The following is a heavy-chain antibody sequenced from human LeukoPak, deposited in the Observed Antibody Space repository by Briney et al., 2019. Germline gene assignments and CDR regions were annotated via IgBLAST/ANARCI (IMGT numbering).Heavy chain of an antibody. J-gene: IGHJ6*02. CDR2: ISGSGGST. D-gene: IGHD2-2*01. Sequence: GGSLRLSCAASGFTLSSYAMSWVRQAPGKGLEWVSAISGSGGSTYYADSVKGRFTISRDNSKNTLYLQMNSLRAEDTAVYYCAKADCSSTSCYPLDYYYYGMDVWGQGTTVTVSS. CDR1: GFTLSSYA. V-gene: IGHV3-23*01. CDR3: AKADCSSTSCYPLDYYYYGMDV.